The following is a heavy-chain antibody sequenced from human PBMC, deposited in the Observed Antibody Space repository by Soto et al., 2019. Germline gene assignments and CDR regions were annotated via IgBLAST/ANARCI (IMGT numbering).Heavy chain of an antibody. Sequence: ASVKVSCKTSGYTFTSYGISWVRQAPGQGLECMGWISTFNGNAHYAQNLQDRVTMTIDTSTSTAYLELTGLRSDDTGVYYCARLNGYRTGWFETWGQGTLVTVSS. CDR3: ARLNGYRTGWFET. CDR1: GYTFTSYG. D-gene: IGHD2-8*02. J-gene: IGHJ5*02. CDR2: ISTFNGNA. V-gene: IGHV1-18*04.